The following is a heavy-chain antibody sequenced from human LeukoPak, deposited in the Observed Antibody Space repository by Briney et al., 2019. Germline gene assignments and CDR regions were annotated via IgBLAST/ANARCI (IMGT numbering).Heavy chain of an antibody. D-gene: IGHD3-10*01. Sequence: GGSLRLSCAASGFTFSDYYMSWIRQAPGKGLEWVSYISSSSSYTNYADSVKGRFTISRDNARTSLYLQMNSLRAEDTAVYYCARDGPGSGSYYGWGQGTLVTVSS. J-gene: IGHJ4*02. CDR2: ISSSSSYT. CDR3: ARDGPGSGSYYG. V-gene: IGHV3-11*06. CDR1: GFTFSDYY.